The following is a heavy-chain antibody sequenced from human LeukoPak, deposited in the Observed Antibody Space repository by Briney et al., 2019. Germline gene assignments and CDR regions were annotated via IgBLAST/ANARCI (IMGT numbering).Heavy chain of an antibody. Sequence: SETLSLTCAVYGGSFSGYYWSWIRQPPGNGLEWIGEINHSGSTNYNPSLKSRVTISVDTSKNQFSLKLSSVTAADTAVYYCARGYPLRFLEWFPMRRGFDYWGQGTLVTVSS. CDR3: ARGYPLRFLEWFPMRRGFDY. CDR1: GGSFSGYY. CDR2: INHSGST. J-gene: IGHJ4*02. D-gene: IGHD3-3*01. V-gene: IGHV4-34*01.